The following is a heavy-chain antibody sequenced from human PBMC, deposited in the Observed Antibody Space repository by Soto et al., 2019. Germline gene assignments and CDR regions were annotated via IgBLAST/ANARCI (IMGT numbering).Heavy chain of an antibody. D-gene: IGHD1-26*01. CDR3: ARIIVGVTVDL. CDR2: ISYTGDT. V-gene: IGHV4-61*03. Sequence: PSETLSLTCTVSGDSVSSDSYFWTWIRQPPGKGLEWIAYISYTGDTNYNPSLKSRVTISVDTSANHFFLTLTSVTAADTAVYFCARIIVGVTVDLWGQGSLVTVSS. CDR1: GDSVSSDSYF. J-gene: IGHJ5*02.